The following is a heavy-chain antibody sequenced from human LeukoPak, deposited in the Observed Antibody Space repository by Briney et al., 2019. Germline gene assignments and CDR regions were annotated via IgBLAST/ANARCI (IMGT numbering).Heavy chain of an antibody. CDR2: INPSGGST. V-gene: IGHV1-46*01. J-gene: IGHJ3*02. CDR3: ARTYPVPDDAFDI. CDR1: GYTFTSYY. D-gene: IGHD1-1*01. Sequence: GASVKVSCKASGYTFTSYYMHWERQAPGQGLEWMGIINPSGGSTSYAQKFQGRVTMTRDTSTSTVYMELSSLRSEDTAVYYCARTYPVPDDAFDIWGQGTMVTVSS.